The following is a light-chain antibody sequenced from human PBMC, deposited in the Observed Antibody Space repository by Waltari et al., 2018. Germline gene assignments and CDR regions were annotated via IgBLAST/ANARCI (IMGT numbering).Light chain of an antibody. Sequence: VVTQSSSASASLGSSVKLTCTLSSGHSGYIIAWHQQQPGKAPRYLMKLEGSGSYNKGSGVPDRFSGSSSVAYRYLSISSLQSEDEADYYCETWDTNTRVFGGGTRLTVL. CDR3: ETWDTNTRV. V-gene: IGLV4-60*03. CDR2: LEGSGSY. J-gene: IGLJ3*02. CDR1: SGHSGYI.